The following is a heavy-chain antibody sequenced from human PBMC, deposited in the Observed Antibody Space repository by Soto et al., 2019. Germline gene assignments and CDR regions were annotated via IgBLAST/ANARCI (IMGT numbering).Heavy chain of an antibody. Sequence: EVQLLESGGGLVQPGGSLRLSCVASGFTFNSYAMTWVRQAPGQGLEWVSTVTGSGAYTFDADSVKGRFTISRDNSKDTLYLQMNSLRREDTALYYCAKERYYDIFAFSYYNYGMDVLGLGSPVTVSS. CDR2: VTGSGAYT. CDR1: GFTFNSYA. V-gene: IGHV3-23*01. J-gene: IGHJ6*02. D-gene: IGHD3-9*01. CDR3: AKERYYDIFAFSYYNYGMDV.